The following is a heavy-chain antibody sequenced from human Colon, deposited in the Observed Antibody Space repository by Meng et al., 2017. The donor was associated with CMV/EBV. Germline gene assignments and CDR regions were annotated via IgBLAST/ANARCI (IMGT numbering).Heavy chain of an antibody. D-gene: IGHD3-10*01. CDR1: GFTFDDYV. V-gene: IGHV3-20*04. Sequence: GESLKIPCAAPGFTFDDYVMSWVRQAPGKGLEWVSGINWDGGSTGYADSVKGRFTISRDNAKNSLYLQMNSLRAEDTALYYCARARANYGSGSSYNYWGQGTLVTVSS. J-gene: IGHJ4*02. CDR2: INWDGGST. CDR3: ARARANYGSGSSYNY.